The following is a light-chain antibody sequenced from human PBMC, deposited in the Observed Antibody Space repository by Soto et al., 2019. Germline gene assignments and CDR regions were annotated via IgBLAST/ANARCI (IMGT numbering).Light chain of an antibody. CDR3: QQYGSTPIT. CDR1: QSVSSSY. V-gene: IGKV3-20*01. Sequence: IVLTQSPGTLSLSPGERATLSCRASQSVSSSYLGWYQQRPGQAPRLLIYDASSRATGIPDRFRGSGSGTDFTLTISRLEPEDFAGYYCQQYGSTPITFGQGTRLEIK. J-gene: IGKJ5*01. CDR2: DAS.